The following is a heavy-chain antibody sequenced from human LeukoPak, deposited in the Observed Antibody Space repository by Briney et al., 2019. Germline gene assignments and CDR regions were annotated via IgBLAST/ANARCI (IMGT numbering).Heavy chain of an antibody. V-gene: IGHV1-69*05. J-gene: IGHJ4*02. CDR2: IIPIFGTA. D-gene: IGHD2-2*01. CDR3: ARSGCSSTSCYFDY. Sequence: SVKVSCKASGYTFTSYGISWVRQAPGQGLEWMGGIIPIFGTANYAQKFQGRVTITTDESTSTAYMELSSLRSEDTAVYYCARSGCSSTSCYFDYWGQGTLVTVSS. CDR1: GYTFTSYG.